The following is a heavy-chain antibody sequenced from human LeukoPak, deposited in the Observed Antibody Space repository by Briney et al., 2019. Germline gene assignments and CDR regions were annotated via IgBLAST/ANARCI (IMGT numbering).Heavy chain of an antibody. V-gene: IGHV4-4*07. CDR2: IYTSGST. CDR1: GGSISSYY. D-gene: IGHD3-3*01. CDR3: ARGSGVTIFGVVSWFDP. Sequence: PSETLSLTSTVSGGSISSYYWSWIRQPAGKGLEWIGRIYTSGSTNYNPSLKSRVTMSVDTSKNQFSLKLSSVTAADTAVYYCARGSGVTIFGVVSWFDPWGQGTLVTVSS. J-gene: IGHJ5*02.